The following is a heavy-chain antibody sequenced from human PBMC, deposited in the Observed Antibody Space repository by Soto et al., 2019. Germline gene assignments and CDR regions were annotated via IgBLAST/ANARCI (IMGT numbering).Heavy chain of an antibody. V-gene: IGHV3-30*18. J-gene: IGHJ5*02. CDR1: GFSFSSYG. CDR3: AKGLTIFGVVGIFDP. Sequence: QVQLVESGGGVVQPGRSPRLSCAASGFSFSSYGMHWVRQAPGKGLEWVAVMSFDGSDNYYGDSVKGRFTISRDNSKNTLYLQMNSLRVEDTAVYFCAKGLTIFGVVGIFDPWGQGTLVTVSS. D-gene: IGHD3-3*01. CDR2: MSFDGSDN.